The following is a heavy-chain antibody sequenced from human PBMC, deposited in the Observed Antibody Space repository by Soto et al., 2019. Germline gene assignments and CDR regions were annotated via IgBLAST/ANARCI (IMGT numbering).Heavy chain of an antibody. Sequence: QVQLVESGGGVVQPGRSLRLSCAGSGFIFSNNGMHWVRQAPGKELEWVAFMSYDGSAKYYADSVKGRFTISRDNSKSPLFLHMSNLRAEDTAMYYCAIARVADAALNHWGQGTLVTVSS. CDR1: GFIFSNNG. V-gene: IGHV3-30*03. CDR2: MSYDGSAK. D-gene: IGHD6-6*01. CDR3: AIARVADAALNH. J-gene: IGHJ5*02.